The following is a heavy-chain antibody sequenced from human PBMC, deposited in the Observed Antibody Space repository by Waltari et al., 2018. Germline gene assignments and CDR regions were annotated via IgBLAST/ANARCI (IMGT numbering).Heavy chain of an antibody. CDR2: SSNSGGST. V-gene: IGHV3-23*01. CDR1: GFTFSNYA. D-gene: IGHD5-12*01. Sequence: EVQLLESGGGLVQPGVSLRLSCDTSGFTFSNYAMSWVRQAPGKGLGWVSVSSNSGGSTWYAVSVKGRLTIARDNSKNKVFLQMDSLRAEDTAVYYCAREEKDNSGYRTTRFGYWGQGTLVTVSS. CDR3: AREEKDNSGYRTTRFGY. J-gene: IGHJ4*02.